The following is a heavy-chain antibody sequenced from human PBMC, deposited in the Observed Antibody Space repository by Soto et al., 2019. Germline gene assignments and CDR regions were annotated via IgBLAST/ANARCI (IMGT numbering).Heavy chain of an antibody. Sequence: LSLTCTVSGGSMSSHYWTWLRQPPGKGLEWIGYISYSGSTYYNPSLKSRVTISADTSRNQFSLKLSSVIAADPAVYYCARADPDASVGYWGQGTLVTVSS. J-gene: IGHJ4*02. CDR1: GGSMSSHY. D-gene: IGHD3-16*01. CDR2: ISYSGST. V-gene: IGHV4-59*11. CDR3: ARADPDASVGY.